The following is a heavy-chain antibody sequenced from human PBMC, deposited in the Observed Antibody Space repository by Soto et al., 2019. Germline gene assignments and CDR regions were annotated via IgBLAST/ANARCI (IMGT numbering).Heavy chain of an antibody. CDR2: IYYSGST. D-gene: IGHD3-16*01. CDR1: GGSISSANNY. J-gene: IGHJ4*02. Sequence: PSETLSLTCSVSGGSISSANNYWSWIRQHPGKGLEWIGYIYYSGSTYYNPSLKSRLTISVDTPKNQFSLKLNSVTAADTAVYYCARGGGDGVDNWGQGTLVTVSS. CDR3: ARGGGDGVDN. V-gene: IGHV4-31*03.